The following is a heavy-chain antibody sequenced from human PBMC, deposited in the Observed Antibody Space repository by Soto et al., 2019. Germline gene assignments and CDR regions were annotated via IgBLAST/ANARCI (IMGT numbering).Heavy chain of an antibody. CDR2: IMGSGAGT. D-gene: IGHD6-13*01. CDR1: GFTFNPYA. J-gene: IGHJ4*02. Sequence: EVQLLESGGGLAQPGGSLRLSCAASGFTFNPYAMNWVRQAPGKGLEWGSTIMGSGAGTYYADSVKGRFTISRDNSKNTLYLKMNSLRAEDTAVYFCAKGFGISWQYYFDYWGQGTLVTVSS. CDR3: AKGFGISWQYYFDY. V-gene: IGHV3-23*01.